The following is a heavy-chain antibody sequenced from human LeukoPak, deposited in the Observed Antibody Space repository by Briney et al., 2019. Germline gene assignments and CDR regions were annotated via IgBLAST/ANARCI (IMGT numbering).Heavy chain of an antibody. CDR1: GFTFDDYA. CDR2: ISWNSGSI. Sequence: PGRSLRLSCAASGFTFDDYAMHWVRQGPGKGLEWVSGISWNSGSIGYADSVKGRFTISRDNAKNALYLQMNSLRAEDTGVYFCARGQTLTFWGQGTLVTVSS. J-gene: IGHJ4*02. V-gene: IGHV3-9*01. CDR3: ARGQTLTF.